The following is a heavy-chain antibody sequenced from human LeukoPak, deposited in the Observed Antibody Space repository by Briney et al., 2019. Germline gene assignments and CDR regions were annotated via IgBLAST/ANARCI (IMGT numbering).Heavy chain of an antibody. J-gene: IGHJ6*03. D-gene: IGHD6-13*01. Sequence: GGSLRLSCAASGFTFSSYAMSWARQAPGKGLEWVSAISGSGGSTYYADSVKGRFTISRDNSKNTLYLQMNSLRAEDTAVYYCARASNSSSWYYYYYYMDVWGKGTTVTISS. CDR2: ISGSGGST. V-gene: IGHV3-23*01. CDR1: GFTFSSYA. CDR3: ARASNSSSWYYYYYYMDV.